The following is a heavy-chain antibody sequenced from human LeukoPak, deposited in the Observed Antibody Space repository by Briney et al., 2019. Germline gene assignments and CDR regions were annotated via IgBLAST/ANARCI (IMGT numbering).Heavy chain of an antibody. CDR2: ISGSGGST. CDR3: AKDLGAYYYDSSGYYPTLHFDY. Sequence: GGSLRLSCAASGFTFSSYAMSWVRQAPGKGLEWVSAISGSGGSTYYADSVKGRFTISRDNSKNTLYLQMNSLRAEDTAVYYCAKDLGAYYYDSSGYYPTLHFDYWGQGTLVTVSS. V-gene: IGHV3-23*01. CDR1: GFTFSSYA. J-gene: IGHJ4*02. D-gene: IGHD3-22*01.